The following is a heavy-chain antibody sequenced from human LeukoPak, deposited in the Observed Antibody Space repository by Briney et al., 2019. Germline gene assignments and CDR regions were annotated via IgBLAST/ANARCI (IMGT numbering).Heavy chain of an antibody. J-gene: IGHJ4*02. CDR1: GGSVTTYH. CDR3: ARYPGASGDSYYFDY. V-gene: IGHV4-59*02. D-gene: IGHD4-17*01. CDR2: IYYSGSI. Sequence: SETLSLTCTVSGGSVTTYHWSWIRQPPGKGLEWIGYIYYSGSINYNPSLNSRVTISLDTSKNVFSLKLRSVTAADTAVYYCARYPGASGDSYYFDYWGQGARVTVSS.